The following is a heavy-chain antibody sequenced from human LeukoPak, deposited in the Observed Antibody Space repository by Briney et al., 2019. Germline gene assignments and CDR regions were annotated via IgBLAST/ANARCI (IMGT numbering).Heavy chain of an antibody. V-gene: IGHV3-23*01. CDR2: ISGSGGRT. CDR1: GFTFSTNA. Sequence: PGGSLRLSCAASGFTFSTNAMSWVRQAPGKGLEWVSGISGSGGRTYYADSVKGRFTISRDNPKNTLYLQVNSLRVEDTAVYYCATSNYGSGSFSYRDYWGQGTLVTVSS. CDR3: ATSNYGSGSFSYRDY. J-gene: IGHJ4*02. D-gene: IGHD3-10*01.